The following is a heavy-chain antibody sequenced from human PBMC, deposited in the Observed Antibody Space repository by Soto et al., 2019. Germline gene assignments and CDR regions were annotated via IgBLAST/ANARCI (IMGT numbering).Heavy chain of an antibody. CDR3: ARGEEAAGVFDY. V-gene: IGHV4-59*01. CDR2: IYYSGST. Sequence: SETLSLTCTVSGGSISSYYWSWIRQPPGKGLEWIGYIYYSGSTNYNPSLKSRVTISVDTSKNQFSLKLSSVTAADTAAYYCARGEEAAGVFDYWGQGTLVTVSS. CDR1: GGSISSYY. D-gene: IGHD6-13*01. J-gene: IGHJ4*02.